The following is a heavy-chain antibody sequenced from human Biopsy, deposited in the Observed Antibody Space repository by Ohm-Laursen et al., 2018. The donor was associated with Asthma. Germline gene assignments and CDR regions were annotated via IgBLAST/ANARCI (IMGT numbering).Heavy chain of an antibody. V-gene: IGHV4-59*12. J-gene: IGHJ4*02. D-gene: IGHD3-22*01. Sequence: TLSLTCAVSGDSISSYHWSWIRQPPGKGLEWIGYVFYGGATNYNPSLKSRVSTSIDTSKNQFSLKLSSVTAADTAVYYCARAQDYYDSRGYYRSFDYWGQGTLVTVSS. CDR1: GDSISSYH. CDR3: ARAQDYYDSRGYYRSFDY. CDR2: VFYGGAT.